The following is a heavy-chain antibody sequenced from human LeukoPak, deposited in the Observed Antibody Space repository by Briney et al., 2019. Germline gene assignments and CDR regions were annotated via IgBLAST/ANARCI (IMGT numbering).Heavy chain of an antibody. J-gene: IGHJ4*02. CDR3: ARGYSSSYSFDY. D-gene: IGHD6-6*01. CDR2: IYTSGST. CDR1: GGSISRYY. V-gene: IGHV4-4*09. Sequence: SETLSLTCTVSGGSISRYYWSWIRQPPGKGLEWIGYIYTSGSTNYNPSLKSRVTISVDTSKNQSSLQLSSVTAADAAVYYCARGYSSSYSFDYWGQGTLVTVSS.